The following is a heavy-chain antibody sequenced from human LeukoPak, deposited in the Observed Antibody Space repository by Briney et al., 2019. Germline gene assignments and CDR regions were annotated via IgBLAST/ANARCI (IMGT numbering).Heavy chain of an antibody. D-gene: IGHD2-15*01. CDR3: AKDGYCDSGSCYGWFDP. CDR2: ISYDGYNK. V-gene: IGHV3-30*04. J-gene: IGHJ5*02. Sequence: GGSLRLSCAASGFTFSSYARHWVRQAQGKGLEWVAVISYDGYNKYYADSVRGRFTISRDNSKNTLYVQMDSLKAEDTALYYCAKDGYCDSGSCYGWFDPWGQGTLVTVSS. CDR1: GFTFSSYA.